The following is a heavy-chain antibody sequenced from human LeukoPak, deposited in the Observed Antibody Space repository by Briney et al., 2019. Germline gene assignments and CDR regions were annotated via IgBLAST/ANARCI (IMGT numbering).Heavy chain of an antibody. CDR2: MNPNNGNT. CDR1: GFTFTSYD. Sequence: ASVKVSCKASGFTFTSYDINWVRQASGQGLEWMGWMNPNNGNTGYAQKFQGRVTMTRDTSISTAYMELRGLRSEDTAVYYCVRDGEGVAISVDYWFDPWGQGTLVTVSS. V-gene: IGHV1-8*01. J-gene: IGHJ5*02. CDR3: VRDGEGVAISVDYWFDP. D-gene: IGHD3-10*01.